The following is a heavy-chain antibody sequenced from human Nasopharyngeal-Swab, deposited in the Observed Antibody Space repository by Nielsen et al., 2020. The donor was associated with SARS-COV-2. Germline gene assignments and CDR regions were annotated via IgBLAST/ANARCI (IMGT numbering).Heavy chain of an antibody. V-gene: IGHV3-74*01. CDR2: SNEDGSIT. CDR3: ASDLSGRDDN. D-gene: IGHD6-19*01. J-gene: IGHJ4*02. Sequence: GEPLTISCAASGFTFRNYWMHWVRQAPGKGLDCISRSNEDGSITSYADTVKGRFAISRDNAKNTLYLQMNSLRAEDTAVYFCASDLSGRDDNWGQGTLVTVAA. CDR1: GFTFRNYW.